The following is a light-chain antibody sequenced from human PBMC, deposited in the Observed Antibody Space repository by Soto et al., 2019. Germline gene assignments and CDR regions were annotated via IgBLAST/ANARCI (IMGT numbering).Light chain of an antibody. V-gene: IGKV3-20*01. CDR3: QQYHWAPDT. CDR1: QIVGGNT. J-gene: IGKJ5*01. CDR2: GAS. Sequence: VMTQSPATLSVSPGERAALSCRASQIVGGNTLAWYQQKPGQAPRLVIYGASNRAAGIPDRFSGSGSGTDFTLTVSRLEPEEFAVYYCQQYHWAPDTVGQGTRLEIK.